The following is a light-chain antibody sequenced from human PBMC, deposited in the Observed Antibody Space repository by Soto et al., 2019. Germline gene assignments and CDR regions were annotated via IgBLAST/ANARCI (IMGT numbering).Light chain of an antibody. Sequence: ETVLTQSPGTLSLSPGERATLSCRASQPVFIRYLAWYQQKPGQAPRHLIYGASTRATGIPDRFSGSGSGTDFTLTVSRLEPEDFAVYYCQQFGDSLTFGGGTKVEI. J-gene: IGKJ4*01. CDR3: QQFGDSLT. CDR2: GAS. CDR1: QPVFIRY. V-gene: IGKV3-20*01.